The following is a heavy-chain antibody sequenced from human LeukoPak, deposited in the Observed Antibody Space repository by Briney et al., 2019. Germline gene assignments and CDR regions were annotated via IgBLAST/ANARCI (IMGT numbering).Heavy chain of an antibody. D-gene: IGHD3-22*01. CDR3: AKDQYYYDSSGYSLDY. CDR1: GFTFSSYA. V-gene: IGHV3-23*01. Sequence: GGSLRLSCAASGFTFSSYAMSWVRQAPGKGLEWVSAISGSGGSTYYADSVKGRSTISRDNSKNTLYLQMNSLRAEDTAVYYCAKDQYYYDSSGYSLDYWGQGTLVTVSS. J-gene: IGHJ4*02. CDR2: ISGSGGST.